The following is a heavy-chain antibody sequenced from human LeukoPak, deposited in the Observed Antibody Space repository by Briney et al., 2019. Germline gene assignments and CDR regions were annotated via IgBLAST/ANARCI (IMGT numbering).Heavy chain of an antibody. V-gene: IGHV3-21*01. D-gene: IGHD3-16*02. J-gene: IGHJ3*02. CDR1: GFTFSSYS. Sequence: GGSLRLSCAASGFTFSSYSMNWVRQAPGKGLEWVSSISSSSSYIYYADSVRGRFTISRDNAKNSLYLQMNSLRAEDTAVYYCAKVWGSYRYSPVDAGDAFDIWGQGTMVTVSS. CDR2: ISSSSSYI. CDR3: AKVWGSYRYSPVDAGDAFDI.